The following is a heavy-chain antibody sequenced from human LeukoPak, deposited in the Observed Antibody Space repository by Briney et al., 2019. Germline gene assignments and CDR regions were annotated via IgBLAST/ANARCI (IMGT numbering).Heavy chain of an antibody. V-gene: IGHV4-4*07. J-gene: IGHJ5*02. CDR1: GGSISSYY. Sequence: PSETLSLTCTVSGGSISSYYWSWIRQPAGKGLEWIGRVYTSGSTNYNPSLKSRITMSVDTSKNQFSLKLNSVTAADTAVYYCARGRRYCSSGSCYSSWFDPWGRGTLVTVSS. D-gene: IGHD2-15*01. CDR2: VYTSGST. CDR3: ARGRRYCSSGSCYSSWFDP.